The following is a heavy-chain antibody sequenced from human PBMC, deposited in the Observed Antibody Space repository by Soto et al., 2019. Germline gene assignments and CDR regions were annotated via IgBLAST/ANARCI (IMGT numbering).Heavy chain of an antibody. V-gene: IGHV2-70*11. D-gene: IGHD6-6*01. Sequence: SGPTLVNPTQTLTLTCTFSGFSLSTSGMCVSWIRQPPGKALEWLARIDWDDDKYYSTSLKTRLTISKDTSKNQVVLTMTNMDPVDTATYYCARILYISSSRGYYYYLDVWGKGTTVTVSS. CDR1: GFSLSTSGMC. J-gene: IGHJ6*03. CDR2: IDWDDDK. CDR3: ARILYISSSRGYYYYLDV.